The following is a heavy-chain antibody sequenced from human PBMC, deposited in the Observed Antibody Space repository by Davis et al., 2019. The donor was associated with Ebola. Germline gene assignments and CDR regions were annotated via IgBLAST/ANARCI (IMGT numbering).Heavy chain of an antibody. Sequence: MPSETLSLTCAVYGGSFSGYYWSWIRQPPGKGLEWIGEINHSGSTNYNPSLKSRVTISVDTSKNQFSLKLSSVTAADTAVYYCARDAGLSWGMDVWGQGTTVTVPS. D-gene: IGHD3-16*02. CDR2: INHSGST. V-gene: IGHV4-34*01. CDR3: ARDAGLSWGMDV. J-gene: IGHJ6*02. CDR1: GGSFSGYY.